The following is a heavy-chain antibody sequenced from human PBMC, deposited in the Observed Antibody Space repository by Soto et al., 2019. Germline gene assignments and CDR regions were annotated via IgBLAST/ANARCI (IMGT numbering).Heavy chain of an antibody. V-gene: IGHV4-31*03. J-gene: IGHJ6*02. Sequence: SETLSLTCTVSGGSISRGGYYWSWIRQHPGKGLEWIGYIYYSGSTYYNPSLKSRVTISVDTSKDQFSLKLSSVTAADTAVYYCARDFTDSSGPTLGMGVWGQGTTVT. CDR3: ARDFTDSSGPTLGMGV. CDR1: GGSISRGGYY. D-gene: IGHD6-19*01. CDR2: IYYSGST.